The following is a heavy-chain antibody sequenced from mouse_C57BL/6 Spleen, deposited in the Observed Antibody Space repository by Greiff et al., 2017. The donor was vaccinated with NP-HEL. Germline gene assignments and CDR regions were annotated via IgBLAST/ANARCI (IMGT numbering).Heavy chain of an antibody. Sequence: EVQLQQSGPGLVKPSQSLSLTCSVTGYSITSGYYWNWIRQFPGNKLEWMGYISYDGSNNYNPSLKNRISITRDTSKNQFFLKLNSVTTEDTATYYCARWDYYGSSPYYFDYWGQGTTLTVSS. D-gene: IGHD1-1*01. V-gene: IGHV3-6*01. CDR2: ISYDGSN. CDR3: ARWDYYGSSPYYFDY. CDR1: GYSITSGYY. J-gene: IGHJ2*01.